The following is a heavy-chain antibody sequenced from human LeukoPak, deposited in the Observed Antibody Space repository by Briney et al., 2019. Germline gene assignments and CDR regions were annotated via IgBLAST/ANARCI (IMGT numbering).Heavy chain of an antibody. J-gene: IGHJ4*02. CDR1: GGSISSGSYY. V-gene: IGHV4-61*02. Sequence: SETLSPTCTVSGGSISSGSYYWSWIRQPAGKGLEWIGRIYTNGSTNYNPSLKSRVTISVDTSENQFSLKLSSVTAADTAVYYCARELTPNYYDSSGYYKWGQGTLVTVSS. CDR2: IYTNGST. CDR3: ARELTPNYYDSSGYYK. D-gene: IGHD3-22*01.